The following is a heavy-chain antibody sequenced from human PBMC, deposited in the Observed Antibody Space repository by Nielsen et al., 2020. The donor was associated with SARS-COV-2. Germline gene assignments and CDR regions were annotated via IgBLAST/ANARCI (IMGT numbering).Heavy chain of an antibody. D-gene: IGHD3-10*01. V-gene: IGHV4-39*01. J-gene: IGHJ6*02. Sequence: RQAPGKGLEWIGSIYYSGSTYYNPSLKSRVTISVDTSKNQFSLKLSSVTAADTAVYYCARLPHGGFGELLFTSYHYYGMDVWGQGTTVTVSS. CDR3: ARLPHGGFGELLFTSYHYYGMDV. CDR2: IYYSGST.